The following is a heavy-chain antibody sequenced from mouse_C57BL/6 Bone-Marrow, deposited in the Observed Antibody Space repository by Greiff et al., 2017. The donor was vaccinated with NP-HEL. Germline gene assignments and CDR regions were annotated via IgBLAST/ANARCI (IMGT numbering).Heavy chain of an antibody. D-gene: IGHD1-1*01. CDR3: TTVVGDY. CDR2: IDPENGDT. Sequence: EVQLQQSGAELVRPGASVKLSCTASGFNIKDAYMHWVKPRPEQGLEWIGWIDPENGDTEYASKFQGKATITADTSSNTAYLQLSSLTSEDTAVYYCTTVVGDYWGQGTTLTVSS. CDR1: GFNIKDAY. V-gene: IGHV14-4*01. J-gene: IGHJ2*01.